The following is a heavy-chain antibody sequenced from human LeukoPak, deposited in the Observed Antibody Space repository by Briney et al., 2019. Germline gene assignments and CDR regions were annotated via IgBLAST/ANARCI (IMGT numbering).Heavy chain of an antibody. D-gene: IGHD3-22*01. CDR3: ARDGYSDSSGYDYPPSV. Sequence: SETLSLTCTVSGGSISSYYWSWIRQPPGKGLEWIGYMSYSGTSSYNPSHRSRITISVDASKKQFSLKLSSVTAADTAVYYCARDGYSDSSGYDYPPSVWGQGTLVTVSS. CDR1: GGSISSYY. J-gene: IGHJ4*02. CDR2: MSYSGTS. V-gene: IGHV4-59*01.